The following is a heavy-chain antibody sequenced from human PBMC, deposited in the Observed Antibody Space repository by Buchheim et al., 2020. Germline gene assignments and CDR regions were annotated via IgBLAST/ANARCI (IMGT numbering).Heavy chain of an antibody. D-gene: IGHD2-15*01. Sequence: QLQLQESGPGLVKPSETLSLTCTVSGGSISSSSYYWGWIRQPPGKGLEWIGSIYYSGSTYYNPSLKSRVTISVDMSKNQFSLQVRSVTASDTAVYYCARDNCSGSSCSFYYFDYWDQGTL. V-gene: IGHV4-39*07. J-gene: IGHJ4*02. CDR1: GGSISSSSYY. CDR2: IYYSGST. CDR3: ARDNCSGSSCSFYYFDY.